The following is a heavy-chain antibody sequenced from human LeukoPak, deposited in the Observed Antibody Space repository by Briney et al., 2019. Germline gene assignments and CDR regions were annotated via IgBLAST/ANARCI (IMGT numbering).Heavy chain of an antibody. V-gene: IGHV1-2*02. D-gene: IGHD2-15*01. CDR2: INPNSGGT. Sequence: ASVTVSCKASGYTFTGYYMHWVRRAPGQGLEWMGWINPNSGGTNYAQKFQGRVTMTRDTSISTAYMELSRLRSDDTAVYYCARAITHCSGGSCYQSNGFDPWGQGTLVTVSS. J-gene: IGHJ5*02. CDR3: ARAITHCSGGSCYQSNGFDP. CDR1: GYTFTGYY.